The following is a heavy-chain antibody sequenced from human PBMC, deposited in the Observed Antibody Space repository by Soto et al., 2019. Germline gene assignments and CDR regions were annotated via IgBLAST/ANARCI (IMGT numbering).Heavy chain of an antibody. D-gene: IGHD1-26*01. Sequence: PSETLSLTCDVSGDSISTSSYYWGWIRQPPGKGLEWIASIYYSGATYYNPSLQSRVTIPVDTSNNRFSLTLSSLTAADPAVYFCAPLAYSGYLQTWGRGSLVTVSS. J-gene: IGHJ5*02. CDR2: IYYSGAT. CDR3: APLAYSGYLQT. CDR1: GDSISTSSYY. V-gene: IGHV4-39*02.